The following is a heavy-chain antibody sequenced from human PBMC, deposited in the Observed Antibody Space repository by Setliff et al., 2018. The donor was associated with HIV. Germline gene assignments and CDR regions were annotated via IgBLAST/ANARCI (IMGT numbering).Heavy chain of an antibody. D-gene: IGHD5-12*01. J-gene: IGHJ4*02. V-gene: IGHV1-69-2*01. CDR3: ARRVSYATSGYSLGY. Sequence: GASVKVSCKASGYTFTDYYMHWVQQAPGKGLEWMGRVDPEDGETIYAEKFQGGVTMTTDTSTNTVYLELTSLRSEDTAVYFCARRVSYATSGYSLGYWGQGTLVTVSS. CDR2: VDPEDGET. CDR1: GYTFTDYY.